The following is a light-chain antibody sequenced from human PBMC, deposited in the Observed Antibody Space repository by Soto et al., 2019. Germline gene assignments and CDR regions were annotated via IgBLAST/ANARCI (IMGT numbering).Light chain of an antibody. V-gene: IGLV2-14*01. CDR1: SSDVGGYNY. CDR3: CSYTSSSTLV. J-gene: IGLJ3*02. CDR2: DVN. Sequence: QSALTQPASVSGSPGQSITISCTGTSSDVGGYNYVSWYQPHPGKAPKLMINDVNNRPSGVSNRFSGSTSGNTASLTISWLKAEEEADYYCCSYTSSSTLVLGRGTKLTVL.